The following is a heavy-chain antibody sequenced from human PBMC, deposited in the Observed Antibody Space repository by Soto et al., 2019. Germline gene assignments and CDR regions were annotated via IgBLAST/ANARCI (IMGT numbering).Heavy chain of an antibody. CDR2: VSAYNANT. V-gene: IGHV1-18*01. J-gene: IGHJ5*02. CDR1: GYTFTRYG. Sequence: QVQLVQSGAEVKKPGASVKVSCKASGYTFTRYGINWVRQAPGQGLEWMGWVSAYNANTHYAQKLQGRVTMTTDTSTRTAYMELRSLRSDVTSVYYWAIGENGFDPWGPATLVTVSS. CDR3: AIGENGFDP.